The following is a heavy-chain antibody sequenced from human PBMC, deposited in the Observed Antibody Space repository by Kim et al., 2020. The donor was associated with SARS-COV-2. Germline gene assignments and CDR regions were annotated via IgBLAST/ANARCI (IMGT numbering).Heavy chain of an antibody. CDR1: GGTFSSYA. CDR3: AKLTIVATRGAFDI. V-gene: IGHV1-69*13. Sequence: SVKVSCKASGGTFSSYAISWVRQAPGQGLEWMGGIIPIFGTANYAQKFQGRVTITADESTSTAYMELSSLRSEDTAVYYCAKLTIVATRGAFDIWGQGTMVTVSS. D-gene: IGHD5-12*01. J-gene: IGHJ3*02. CDR2: IIPIFGTA.